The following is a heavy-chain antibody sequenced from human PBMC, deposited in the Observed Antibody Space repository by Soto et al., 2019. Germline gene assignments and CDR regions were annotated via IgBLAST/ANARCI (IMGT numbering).Heavy chain of an antibody. Sequence: PGGSLRLSCAASGFTFSSYGMHWVRQAPGKGLEWVAVIWYDGSNKYYADSVKGRFTISRDNSKNTLYLQMNSLRAEDTAVYYCARGGFGSSWYTPGWFDPWGQGTLVTVSS. D-gene: IGHD6-13*01. CDR1: GFTFSSYG. V-gene: IGHV3-33*01. J-gene: IGHJ5*02. CDR3: ARGGFGSSWYTPGWFDP. CDR2: IWYDGSNK.